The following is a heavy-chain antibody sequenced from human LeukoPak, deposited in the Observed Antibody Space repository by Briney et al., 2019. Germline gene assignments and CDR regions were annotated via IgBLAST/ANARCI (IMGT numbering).Heavy chain of an antibody. J-gene: IGHJ4*02. Sequence: GGSLRLSCAASGFTFSSYWMHWVRHTPRKGLVWVSRINSDGSSTTYADSVKGRFTISRDNAKNTLYLQMDSLRAEDTAMYYCAREILEPGKTHEYWGQGTLVTVSS. CDR1: GFTFSSYW. D-gene: IGHD1-1*01. CDR3: AREILEPGKTHEY. V-gene: IGHV3-74*03. CDR2: INSDGSST.